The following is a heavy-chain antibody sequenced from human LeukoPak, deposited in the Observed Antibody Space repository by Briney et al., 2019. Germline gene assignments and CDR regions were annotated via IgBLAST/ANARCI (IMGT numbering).Heavy chain of an antibody. CDR1: GYTFTSYD. CDR3: ARATWYDILTGYHFDY. Sequence: ASVKVSCKASGYTFTSYDINWVRQATGQGVEWMGWMNPNSGNTGYAQKFQGRVTMTRNTSISTAYMELSSLRSEDTAVYYCARATWYDILTGYHFDYWGQGTLVTVSS. J-gene: IGHJ4*02. CDR2: MNPNSGNT. D-gene: IGHD3-9*01. V-gene: IGHV1-8*01.